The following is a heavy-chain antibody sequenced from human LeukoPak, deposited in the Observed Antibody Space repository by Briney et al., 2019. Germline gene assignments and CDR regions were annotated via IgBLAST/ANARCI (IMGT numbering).Heavy chain of an antibody. CDR3: AREQVDILTTSDAFDI. Sequence: GGSLRLSCAASGFTFSSYSMNWVRQAPGKGLEWVSSNSSSSSYIYYADSVKGRFTISRDNAKNSLYLQMNSLRAEDTAVYYCAREQVDILTTSDAFDIWGQGTMVTVSS. D-gene: IGHD3-9*01. CDR1: GFTFSSYS. J-gene: IGHJ3*02. V-gene: IGHV3-21*01. CDR2: NSSSSSYI.